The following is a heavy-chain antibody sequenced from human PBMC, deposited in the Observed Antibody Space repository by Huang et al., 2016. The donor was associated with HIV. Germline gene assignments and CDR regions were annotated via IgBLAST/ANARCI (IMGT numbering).Heavy chain of an antibody. Sequence: QVHLVQSGAEVREPGSSVEVSCTSSAGARTSHSITWVRQAPGHGLERVGTFIPLIGTPNDAQKFLGRPSFRADESPVAVYMNLALLKSEETAIYFCARVRRNSGNSGLIDFWGQGTLVTVTS. CDR2: FIPLIGTP. CDR3: ARVRRNSGNSGLIDF. D-gene: IGHD6-19*01. J-gene: IGHJ4*02. CDR1: AGARTSHS. V-gene: IGHV1-69*08.